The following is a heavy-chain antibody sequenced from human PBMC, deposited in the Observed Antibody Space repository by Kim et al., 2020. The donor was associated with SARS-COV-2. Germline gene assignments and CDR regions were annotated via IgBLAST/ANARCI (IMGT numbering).Heavy chain of an antibody. Sequence: GGSLRLSCAASGFTFSSYGMHWVRQAPGKGLEWVAVISYDGSNKYYADSVKGRFTISRDNSKNTLYLQMNSLRAEDTAVYYCAREGMVRGGGMDVWGQGTTVTVSS. CDR1: GFTFSSYG. V-gene: IGHV3-33*05. D-gene: IGHD3-10*01. J-gene: IGHJ6*02. CDR3: AREGMVRGGGMDV. CDR2: ISYDGSNK.